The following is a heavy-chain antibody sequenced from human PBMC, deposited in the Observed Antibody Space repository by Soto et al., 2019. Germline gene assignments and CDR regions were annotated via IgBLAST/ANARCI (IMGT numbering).Heavy chain of an antibody. Sequence: GGSLRLSCAASGFTFSSYGMHWVRQAPGKGLEWVAVIWYDGSNKYYADSVKGRFTISRDNSKNTLYLQMNSLRAEDTAVYYCARDSGVIVGVGMDVWGQGTTVTVSS. CDR3: ARDSGVIVGVGMDV. CDR1: GFTFSSYG. D-gene: IGHD2-21*01. V-gene: IGHV3-33*01. CDR2: IWYDGSNK. J-gene: IGHJ6*02.